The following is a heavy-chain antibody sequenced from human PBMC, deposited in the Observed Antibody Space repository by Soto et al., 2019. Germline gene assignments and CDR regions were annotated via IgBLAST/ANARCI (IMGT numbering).Heavy chain of an antibody. CDR3: AREYCSGGSCYLAEFDI. J-gene: IGHJ3*02. Sequence: GGSLRLSCAASGFTFSSYWMHWVRQAPGKGLVWVPRINSDGSSTSYADSVKGRFTISRDNAKNTLYLQMNSLRAEDTAVYYCAREYCSGGSCYLAEFDIWGQGTMVTVSS. CDR1: GFTFSSYW. V-gene: IGHV3-74*01. D-gene: IGHD2-15*01. CDR2: INSDGSST.